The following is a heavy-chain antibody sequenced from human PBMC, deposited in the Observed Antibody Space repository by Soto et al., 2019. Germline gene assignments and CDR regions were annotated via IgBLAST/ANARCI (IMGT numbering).Heavy chain of an antibody. V-gene: IGHV1-2*02. Sequence: ASVNVSCKASGYTFTGYYMHWVRQAPGQGLEWMGWINPNSGGTNYAQKFQGRVTMTRDTSISTAYMELSRLRSDDTAVYYCARGRGSSGRLFDYWGQGTLVTVSS. CDR3: ARGRGSSGRLFDY. CDR2: INPNSGGT. J-gene: IGHJ4*02. D-gene: IGHD6-19*01. CDR1: GYTFTGYY.